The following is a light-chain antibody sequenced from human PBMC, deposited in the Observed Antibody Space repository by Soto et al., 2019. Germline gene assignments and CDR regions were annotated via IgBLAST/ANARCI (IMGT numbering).Light chain of an antibody. Sequence: DIQLTQSPPTLSASVGDRVTITCRTSQSIRDDLAWYQQKPGKAPKLLIYGASSLQSGVPSRFSGSGSGTDCTLTISSLRPDDFATYFCQRHNSKSYTFGPGTKVEIK. J-gene: IGKJ1*01. V-gene: IGKV1-5*01. CDR3: QRHNSKSYT. CDR1: QSIRDD. CDR2: GAS.